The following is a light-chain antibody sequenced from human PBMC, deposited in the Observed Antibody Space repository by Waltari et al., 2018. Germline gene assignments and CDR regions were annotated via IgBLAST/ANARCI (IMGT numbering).Light chain of an antibody. Sequence: QSALTQPASVSGSPGQSITISCTGTSSDVGNYKRVSWYQQPPGKAPKPMIYAVSKRPAGVSERFSGSKSGDMASLTISGLQPEDEAEYFCSSYAGSSKGVFGGGTKVTVL. V-gene: IGLV2-23*02. CDR2: AVS. CDR3: SSYAGSSKGV. J-gene: IGLJ2*01. CDR1: SSDVGNYKR.